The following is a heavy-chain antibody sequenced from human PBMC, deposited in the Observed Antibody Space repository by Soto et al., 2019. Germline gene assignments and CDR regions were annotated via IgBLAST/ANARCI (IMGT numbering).Heavy chain of an antibody. Sequence: EVQLVESGGGSVQPGGSLRLSCAASGFTFRNFWMHWIRQAPGKGLVWVSRITGDGTGTIYADFVKGRFTISRDNAKNTVSLQMNSLRGEDTAVYYCATGPNPPFHMWGRGTMVSVSS. D-gene: IGHD2-8*01. CDR3: ATGPNPPFHM. V-gene: IGHV3-74*01. CDR1: GFTFRNFW. J-gene: IGHJ3*02. CDR2: ITGDGTGT.